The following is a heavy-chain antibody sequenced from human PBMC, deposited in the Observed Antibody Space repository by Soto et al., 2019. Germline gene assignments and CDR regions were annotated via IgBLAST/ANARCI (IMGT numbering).Heavy chain of an antibody. J-gene: IGHJ4*02. Sequence: GGSLRLSCAASGFSFSSSGMHWVRQAPGKGLEWVAVIWYDGNKKYYGDSVRGRFTISRDNSKNTLYLQMNSLRAEDTAVYYCAKSGDSTDYFDYLGQGTLVTVSS. CDR2: IWYDGNKK. V-gene: IGHV3-30*02. CDR3: AKSGDSTDYFDY. D-gene: IGHD3-10*01. CDR1: GFSFSSSG.